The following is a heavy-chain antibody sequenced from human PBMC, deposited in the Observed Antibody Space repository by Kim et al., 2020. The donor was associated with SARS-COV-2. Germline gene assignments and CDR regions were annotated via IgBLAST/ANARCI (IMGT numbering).Heavy chain of an antibody. V-gene: IGHV3-30*04. CDR2: ISYDGSNK. CDR1: GFTFSSYA. D-gene: IGHD3-3*01. J-gene: IGHJ4*02. Sequence: GGSLRLSCAASGFTFSSYAMHWVRQAPGKGLEWVAVISYDGSNKYYVDSVKGRFTISRDNSKNTLYLQMNSLRAEDTAVYYCARGRGRVVRAYDFWSGLHDYWGQGTLVTVSS. CDR3: ARGRGRVVRAYDFWSGLHDY.